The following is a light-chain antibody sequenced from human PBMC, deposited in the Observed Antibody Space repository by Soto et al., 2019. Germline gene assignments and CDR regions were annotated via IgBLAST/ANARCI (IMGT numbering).Light chain of an antibody. J-gene: IGKJ1*01. CDR3: QQYNNWPPWT. CDR2: GAS. Sequence: EIVMTQSPATLSVSPGERATLSCRASQSVNSNLAWYQQKPGQAPRLLIYGASTRATTIPARFSGSGSGTEFTLTISSLQSEDFAVYYCQQYNNWPPWTFGPGTKVEIK. CDR1: QSVNSN. V-gene: IGKV3-15*01.